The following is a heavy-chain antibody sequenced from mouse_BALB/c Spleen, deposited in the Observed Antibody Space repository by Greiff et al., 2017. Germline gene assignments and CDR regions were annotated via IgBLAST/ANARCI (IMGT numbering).Heavy chain of an antibody. J-gene: IGHJ4*01. CDR1: GYTFTSYW. V-gene: IGHV1S132*01. Sequence: QVQLKESGAELVKPGASVKLSCKTSGYTFTSYWIQWVKQRPGQGLGWIGEIFPGTGTTYYNEKFKGKATLTIDTSSSTAYMQLSSLTSEDSAVYFCARSVLRLKAMDYWGQGTSVTVSS. CDR2: IFPGTGTT. D-gene: IGHD1-2*01. CDR3: ARSVLRLKAMDY.